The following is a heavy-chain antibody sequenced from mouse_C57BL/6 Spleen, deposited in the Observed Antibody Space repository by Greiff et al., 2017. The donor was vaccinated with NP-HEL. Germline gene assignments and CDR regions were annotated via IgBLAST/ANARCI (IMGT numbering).Heavy chain of an antibody. CDR2: INPGSGGT. CDR3: ARSGYDPSYFDY. Sequence: QVHVKQSGAELVRPGTSVKVSCKASGYAFTNYLIEWVKQRPGQGLEWIGVINPGSGGTNYNEKFKGKATLTADKSSSTAYMQLSSLTSEDSAVYFCARSGYDPSYFDYWGQGTTLTVSS. J-gene: IGHJ2*01. D-gene: IGHD2-3*01. CDR1: GYAFTNYL. V-gene: IGHV1-54*01.